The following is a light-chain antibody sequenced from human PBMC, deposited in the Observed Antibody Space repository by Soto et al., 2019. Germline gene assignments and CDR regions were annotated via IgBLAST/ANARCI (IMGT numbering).Light chain of an antibody. CDR1: QTVGTTY. CDR3: QLYGSSRWT. Sequence: EVVLAQSPGTLSLSPGERATLSCRASQTVGTTYLAWYQHKTGQAPRLLIYGASTRATGIPDRFSGSRSGTDFTLTISRLEPEDFAVYFCQLYGSSRWTFGQGTKVEFK. J-gene: IGKJ1*01. V-gene: IGKV3-20*01. CDR2: GAS.